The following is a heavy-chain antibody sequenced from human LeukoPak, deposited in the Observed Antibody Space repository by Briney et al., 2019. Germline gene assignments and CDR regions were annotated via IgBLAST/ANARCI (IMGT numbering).Heavy chain of an antibody. CDR2: ISWNSGSI. CDR1: GFTFDDYA. V-gene: IGHV3-9*01. D-gene: IGHD3-10*01. J-gene: IGHJ4*02. CDR3: AKQDSGTYYNVDYFDY. Sequence: GGSLRLSCAASGFTFDDYAMHWVRQSPGKGLEWVSGISWNSGSIDYADSVKGRFTISRDNAKNSLYLQMNSLRAEDTALYYCAKQDSGTYYNVDYFDYWGQGTLVTVSS.